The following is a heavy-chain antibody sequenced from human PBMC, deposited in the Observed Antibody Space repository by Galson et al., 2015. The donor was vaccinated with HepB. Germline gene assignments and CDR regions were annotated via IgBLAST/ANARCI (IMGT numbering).Heavy chain of an antibody. CDR3: ARAPAYYYYYYMDV. V-gene: IGHV3-33*01. Sequence: SLRLSCAASGFTFSSYGMHWVRQAPGKGLEWVAVIWYDGSNKYYADSVKGRFTISRDNSKNTLYLQMNSLRAEDTAVYYCARAPAYYYYYYMDVWGKGTTVTVSS. CDR2: IWYDGSNK. J-gene: IGHJ6*03. CDR1: GFTFSSYG.